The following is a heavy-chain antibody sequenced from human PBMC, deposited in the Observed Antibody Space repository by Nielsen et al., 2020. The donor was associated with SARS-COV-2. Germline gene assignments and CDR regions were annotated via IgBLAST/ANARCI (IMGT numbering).Heavy chain of an antibody. J-gene: IGHJ1*01. CDR3: AKSGNCNGGICYSTEYFQD. D-gene: IGHD2-15*01. CDR1: GFTFSDSY. Sequence: GGSLRLSCAASGFTFSDSYMSWIRLAPGKGLEWISYISASGSYTNYADSLRGRFTISRDNAKNSLYLQMNSLRAEDTAMHYCAKSGNCNGGICYSTEYFQDWGQGTLVTVSS. V-gene: IGHV3-11*03. CDR2: ISASGSYT.